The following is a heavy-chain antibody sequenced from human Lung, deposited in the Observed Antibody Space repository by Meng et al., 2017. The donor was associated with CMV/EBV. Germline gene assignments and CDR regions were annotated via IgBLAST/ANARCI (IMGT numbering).Heavy chain of an antibody. D-gene: IGHD3-9*01. Sequence: GEXXKISCAASGFTLSRYWMHWVRQAPGKGLVWVSRINEDGSRTDYADSVKGRFTISRDNAKNTLYLQMNSLRAEDTAVYYCARTRFFDWLLYPFDYWGQGXLVTVSS. CDR2: INEDGSRT. J-gene: IGHJ4*02. V-gene: IGHV3-74*01. CDR3: ARTRFFDWLLYPFDY. CDR1: GFTLSRYW.